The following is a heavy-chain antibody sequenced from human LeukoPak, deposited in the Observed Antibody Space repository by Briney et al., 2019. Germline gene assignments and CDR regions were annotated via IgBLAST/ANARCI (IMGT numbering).Heavy chain of an antibody. CDR3: ARVAATTAVDY. CDR2: IFYSGTT. J-gene: IGHJ4*02. D-gene: IGHD6-25*01. V-gene: IGHV4-59*01. Sequence: PSETLSLTCTVSGVSISSYYWSWIRQPPGKGLEWIGYIFYSGTTNYNTSLKSRATISVDKSKNQFSLKLSSVTAADTAVYYCARVAATTAVDYWGQGTLVTVSS. CDR1: GVSISSYY.